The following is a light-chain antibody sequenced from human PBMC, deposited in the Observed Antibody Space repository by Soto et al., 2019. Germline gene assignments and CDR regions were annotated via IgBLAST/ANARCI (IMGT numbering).Light chain of an antibody. J-gene: IGKJ1*01. Sequence: TQSTSSLSASAGDRVTITCRASQSISTYLNWYQQKPGKAPKLLIYSASSLRSGVPSRFSGSGSGTDFTLTISCLLPEGFATSYCQQGFGTFETSGQGTKVYIK. CDR3: QQGFGTFET. CDR2: SAS. V-gene: IGKV1-39*01. CDR1: QSISTY.